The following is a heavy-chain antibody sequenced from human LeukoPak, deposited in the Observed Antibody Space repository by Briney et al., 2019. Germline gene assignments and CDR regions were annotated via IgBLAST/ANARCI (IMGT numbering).Heavy chain of an antibody. CDR2: INSDGSST. CDR3: ARDLFSHTGSGRIYSDYYYMDV. V-gene: IGHV3-74*01. Sequence: GGSLRLSCAASGFTFDEYAMHWVRQAPGKGLVWVSRINSDGSSTSYADSVKGRFTISRDNAKNTLYLQMNSLRAEDTAVYYCARDLFSHTGSGRIYSDYYYMDVWGKGTTVTVSS. CDR1: GFTFDEYA. J-gene: IGHJ6*03. D-gene: IGHD3-10*01.